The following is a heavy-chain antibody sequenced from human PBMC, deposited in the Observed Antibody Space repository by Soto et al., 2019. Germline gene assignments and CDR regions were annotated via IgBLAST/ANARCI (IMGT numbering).Heavy chain of an antibody. D-gene: IGHD1-1*01. CDR2: ISAYNGNT. CDR1: GYTFTSYG. J-gene: IGHJ6*02. V-gene: IGHV1-18*01. CDR3: ARRWIVHPRYYYYGRDV. Sequence: QVQLVQSGAEVKKPGASVKVSCKASGYTFTSYGISWVRQAPGQGLEWMGWISAYNGNTNYAQKLQGRVTMTTDTPTSTAYMVLRSLRSDATAGYCCARRWIVHPRYYYYGRDVWGQGTTVTVSS.